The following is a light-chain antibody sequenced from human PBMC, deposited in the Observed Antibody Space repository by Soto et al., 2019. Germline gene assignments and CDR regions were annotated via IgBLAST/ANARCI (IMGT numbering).Light chain of an antibody. V-gene: IGKV3-11*01. CDR3: QQCSVWPPA. J-gene: IGKJ2*01. CDR2: DAS. CDR1: HSIFTS. Sequence: ETVLTQSPATLSLSPGDRAALSCRASHSIFTSLAWYQHKPGQAPRLLIYDASNRATGIPARFSGSGSGTDFTLTISSLEPEDFALYYCQQCSVWPPAFGQGTKLEIK.